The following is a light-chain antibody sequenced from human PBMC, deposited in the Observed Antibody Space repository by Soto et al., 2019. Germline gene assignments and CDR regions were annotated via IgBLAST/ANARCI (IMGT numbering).Light chain of an antibody. V-gene: IGKV3-15*01. CDR2: VAS. Sequence: EIVMTQSPATLSVSPGERATLSCRASQSVSSNLAWYQQKPGQAPRLLIYVASTRATGIPARFGGSGSGTEFTLTISSLQSEDFAVYYCQKYNNWPFTFGPGTKVDIK. CDR1: QSVSSN. J-gene: IGKJ3*01. CDR3: QKYNNWPFT.